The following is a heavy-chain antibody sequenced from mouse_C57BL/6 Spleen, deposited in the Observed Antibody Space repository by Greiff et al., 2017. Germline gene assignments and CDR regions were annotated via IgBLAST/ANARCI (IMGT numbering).Heavy chain of an antibody. CDR2: IYPGSGST. D-gene: IGHD1-1*01. Sequence: QVQLQQPGAELVKPGASVKMSCKASGYTFTSYWITWVKQRPGQGLEWIGDIYPGSGSTNYNEKFKSKATLTVDTSSSTAYMQLSSLTSEDSAVYYCARQLTYGSSAYAMDYWGQGTSVTVSP. CDR1: GYTFTSYW. V-gene: IGHV1-55*01. CDR3: ARQLTYGSSAYAMDY. J-gene: IGHJ4*01.